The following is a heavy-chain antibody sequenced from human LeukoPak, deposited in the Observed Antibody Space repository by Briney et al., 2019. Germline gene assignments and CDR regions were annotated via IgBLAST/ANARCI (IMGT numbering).Heavy chain of an antibody. CDR1: GGSFSGYY. CDR2: INHSGST. CDR3: ATTDSGWYRSYAY. D-gene: IGHD6-19*01. Sequence: PSETLSLTCAVYGGSFSGYYWSWIRQPPGKGLEWIGEINHSGSTNYNPSLKSRVTISVDTSKNQFSLKLSSVTAADTAVCYCATTDSGWYRSYAYWGQGTLATVSS. V-gene: IGHV4-34*01. J-gene: IGHJ4*02.